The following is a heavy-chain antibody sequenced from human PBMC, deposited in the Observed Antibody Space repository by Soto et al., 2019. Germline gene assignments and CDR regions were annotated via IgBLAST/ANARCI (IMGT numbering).Heavy chain of an antibody. CDR3: AKDLVIFGVVITGVYYYYGMDV. CDR2: ISHDGGDK. D-gene: IGHD3-3*01. V-gene: IGHV3-30*18. J-gene: IGHJ6*02. CDR1: GFTFSSHA. Sequence: PGGSLRLSCAASGFTFSSHAMNWVRQAPGKGLERVAVISHDGGDKYYADSVKGRFTISRDTSKNTLSLQMNSLRAEDTAVYYCAKDLVIFGVVITGVYYYYGMDVWGQGTTVTVSS.